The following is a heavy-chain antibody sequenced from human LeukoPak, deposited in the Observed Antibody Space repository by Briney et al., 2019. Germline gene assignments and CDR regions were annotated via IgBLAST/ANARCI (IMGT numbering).Heavy chain of an antibody. Sequence: WETLSLTCAVSGYSISSGYYWGWIRQPPGKGLEWIGSIYHSGSTYYNPSLKSRVTISVDTSKNQFSLKLSSVTAADTAVYYHARHVRGSGSYLGAFDIWGQGTMVTVSS. D-gene: IGHD3-10*01. CDR2: IYHSGST. CDR3: ARHVRGSGSYLGAFDI. V-gene: IGHV4-38-2*01. J-gene: IGHJ3*02. CDR1: GYSISSGYY.